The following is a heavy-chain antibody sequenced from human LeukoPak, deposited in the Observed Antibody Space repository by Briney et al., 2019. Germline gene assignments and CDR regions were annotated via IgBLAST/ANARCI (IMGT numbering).Heavy chain of an antibody. Sequence: GGSLRLSCAASGFTFSTYWMSWVRQAPGKGLEWVANINQDGNEKYYVGSVKVRFTISRDNAKNSLFLQMNSLRAEDTAVYYCARRDSSGWSKYYFDYWGQGTLVTVSS. J-gene: IGHJ4*02. CDR1: GFTFSTYW. D-gene: IGHD6-19*01. V-gene: IGHV3-7*01. CDR3: ARRDSSGWSKYYFDY. CDR2: INQDGNEK.